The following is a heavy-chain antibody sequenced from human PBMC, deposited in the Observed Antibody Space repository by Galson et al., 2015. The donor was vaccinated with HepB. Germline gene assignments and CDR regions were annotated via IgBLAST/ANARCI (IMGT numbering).Heavy chain of an antibody. CDR1: GFSLSTSGEG. D-gene: IGHD2-21*02. Sequence: PALVKPTQTLTLTCTFSGFSLSTSGEGVGVAWIRQPPGKALEWLALIYWDDDQRYSPSLKNRLTITKDSSKDQVVLIMTKMDPMETATYYCAHIRDSASVRFDTWGQGAQVTVSS. J-gene: IGHJ5*02. CDR3: AHIRDSASVRFDT. CDR2: IYWDDDQ. V-gene: IGHV2-5*02.